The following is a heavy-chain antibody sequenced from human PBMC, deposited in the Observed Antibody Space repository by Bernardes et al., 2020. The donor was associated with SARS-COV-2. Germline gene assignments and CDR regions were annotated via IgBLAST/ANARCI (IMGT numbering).Heavy chain of an antibody. CDR3: ASAGVVTQQDAFDI. CDR2: INPNSGGT. D-gene: IGHD3-22*01. CDR1: GYTFTGFY. Sequence: ASVQVSCKASGYTFTGFYMHWVRQAPGQGLEWMGWINPNSGGTNYAQKFQGRVTMTRDTAINTAYMELSRLRSDDTAVYFCASAGVVTQQDAFDIWGQGTMLTVSS. V-gene: IGHV1-2*02. J-gene: IGHJ3*02.